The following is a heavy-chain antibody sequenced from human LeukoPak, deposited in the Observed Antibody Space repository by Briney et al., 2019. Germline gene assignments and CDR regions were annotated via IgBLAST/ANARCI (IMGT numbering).Heavy chain of an antibody. V-gene: IGHV3-23*01. D-gene: IGHD1-26*01. CDR2: ISGSGGST. J-gene: IGHJ3*02. CDR1: GNYW. CDR3: AKDGGWELGFGNDAFDI. Sequence: GGSLRLSCAASGNYWMHWVRQAPGKGLEWVSAISGSGGSTYYADSVKGRFTISRDNSKNTLYLQMNSLRAEDTAVYYCAKDGGWELGFGNDAFDIWGQGTMVTVSS.